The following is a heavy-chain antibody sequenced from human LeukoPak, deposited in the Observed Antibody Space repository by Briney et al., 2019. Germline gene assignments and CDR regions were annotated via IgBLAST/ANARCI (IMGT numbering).Heavy chain of an antibody. CDR3: AKGEQWLAYYYYGMDV. D-gene: IGHD6-19*01. Sequence: GGSLRLSCTGSGFTFSTSGMNWVRQAPGRGLDWISYISSSSDTIVYADSVKGRFTSSRDNAKNSLYLQMNSLRAEDTAVYYCAKGEQWLAYYYYGMDVWGQGTTVTVSS. CDR2: ISSSSDTI. V-gene: IGHV3-48*04. CDR1: GFTFSTSG. J-gene: IGHJ6*02.